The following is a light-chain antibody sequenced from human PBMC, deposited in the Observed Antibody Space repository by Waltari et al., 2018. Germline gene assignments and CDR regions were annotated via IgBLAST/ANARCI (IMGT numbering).Light chain of an antibody. CDR2: AAS. CDR3: QESVSTPKGT. V-gene: IGKV1-39*01. Sequence: DIQMTQSPSSLSASVGDRVTITCRASQSISTFLNWYQQKEGSAPKLLIYAASTLQRGVPSRFSGSGAGSDFTLTISSLQPEDSATYHCQESVSTPKGTFGPGTKVEIK. J-gene: IGKJ3*01. CDR1: QSISTF.